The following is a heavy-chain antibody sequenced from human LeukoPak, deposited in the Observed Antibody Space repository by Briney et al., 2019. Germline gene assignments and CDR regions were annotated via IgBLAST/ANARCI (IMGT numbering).Heavy chain of an antibody. D-gene: IGHD5-18*01. CDR2: ISYDGSNK. J-gene: IGHJ2*01. V-gene: IGHV3-30-3*01. Sequence: QPGRSLRLSCAASGFTFSSYAMHWVRQAPGKGLEWVAVISYDGSNKYYADSVKGRFTISRDNAKNSLYLQMNSLSPEDTAVYYCARDQTSVLPPDLWGRGTLVTVSS. CDR3: ARDQTSVLPPDL. CDR1: GFTFSSYA.